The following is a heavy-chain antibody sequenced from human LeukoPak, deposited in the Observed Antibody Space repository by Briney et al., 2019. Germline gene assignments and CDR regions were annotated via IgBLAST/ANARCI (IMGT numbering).Heavy chain of an antibody. CDR3: AKSFRLRLGELGHYFDY. J-gene: IGHJ4*02. D-gene: IGHD3-16*01. V-gene: IGHV3-30*18. CDR2: ISYDGSNK. CDR1: GFTFSSYG. Sequence: GGSLRLSCAASGFTFSSYGMHWVRQAPGKGLEWVAVISYDGSNKYYADSVKGRFTISRDNSKNMLYLQMNSLRAEDTAVYYCAKSFRLRLGELGHYFDYWGQGTLVTVSS.